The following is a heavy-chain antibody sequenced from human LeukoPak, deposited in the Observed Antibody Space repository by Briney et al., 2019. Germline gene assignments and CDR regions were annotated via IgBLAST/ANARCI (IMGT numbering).Heavy chain of an antibody. CDR3: ARARPIDY. CDR2: ISSGRRYI. J-gene: IGHJ4*02. D-gene: IGHD6-6*01. V-gene: IGHV3-21*01. CDR1: GFTFSTYS. Sequence: GGSLRLSCAASGFTFSTYSMNWVRQAPGKGLEWVSYISSGRRYIYYADSLKGRFTISRDDAENSLYLQMNNLGADDTAVYYCARARPIDYWGQGALVTVPS.